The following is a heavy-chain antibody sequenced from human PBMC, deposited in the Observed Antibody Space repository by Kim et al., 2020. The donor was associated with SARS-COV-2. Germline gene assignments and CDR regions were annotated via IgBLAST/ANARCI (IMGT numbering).Heavy chain of an antibody. CDR3: ARALLGIAAAGKYNWFDP. Sequence: SETLSLTCAVYGGSFSGYYWSWIRQPPGKGLEWIGEINHSGSTNYNPSLKSRVTISVDTSKNQFSLKLSSVTAADTAVYYCARALLGIAAAGKYNWFDPWGQGTLVTVSS. V-gene: IGHV4-34*01. J-gene: IGHJ5*02. CDR1: GGSFSGYY. D-gene: IGHD6-13*01. CDR2: INHSGST.